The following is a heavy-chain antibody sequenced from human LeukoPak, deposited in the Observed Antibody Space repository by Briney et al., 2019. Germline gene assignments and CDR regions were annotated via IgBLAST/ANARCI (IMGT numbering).Heavy chain of an antibody. CDR1: GYTFTSYG. D-gene: IGHD6-13*01. Sequence: ASVKVSCNASGYTFTSYGISWVRQAPGQGLEWMGWISAYNGNTNYAQKLQGRVTMTTDTSTSTAYMELRSLRSDDTAVYYCARDPRRGQQLVHFDYWGQGTLVIVSS. V-gene: IGHV1-18*01. CDR2: ISAYNGNT. J-gene: IGHJ4*02. CDR3: ARDPRRGQQLVHFDY.